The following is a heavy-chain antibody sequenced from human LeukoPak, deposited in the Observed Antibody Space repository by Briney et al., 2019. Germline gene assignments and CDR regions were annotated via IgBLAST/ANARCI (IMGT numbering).Heavy chain of an antibody. CDR1: GGSISSYY. V-gene: IGHV4-59*08. D-gene: IGHD3-10*01. J-gene: IGHJ4*02. Sequence: PSETLSLTCTVSGGSISSYYWSWIRQPPGKGLEWIGYIYYSGSTNYNPSLKSRVTISVDTSRNQFSLKLSSVTAADTAVYYCARGLWFGDENPPYFDYWGQGILVTVSS. CDR2: IYYSGST. CDR3: ARGLWFGDENPPYFDY.